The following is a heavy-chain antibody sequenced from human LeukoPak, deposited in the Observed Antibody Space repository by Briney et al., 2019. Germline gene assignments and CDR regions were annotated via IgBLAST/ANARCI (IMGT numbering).Heavy chain of an antibody. Sequence: SETLSLTCAVYGGSFSGYYWSWIRQPPGKGLEWIGEINHSGSTNYNPSLKSRVTISVDTSKNQFSLKLSSVTAAGTAVYYCAGGHYYGMDVWGQGTTVAVSS. V-gene: IGHV4-34*01. CDR1: GGSFSGYY. CDR2: INHSGST. J-gene: IGHJ6*02. CDR3: AGGHYYGMDV.